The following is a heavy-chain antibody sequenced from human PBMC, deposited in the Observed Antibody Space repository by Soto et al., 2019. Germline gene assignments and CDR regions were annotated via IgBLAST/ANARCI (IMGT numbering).Heavy chain of an antibody. Sequence: LQQWGAGLLKPSETLSLTCGVYAGSFSGFYWTWIRQPPGQGLEWIGEINHGGSTNQNPSLKSLVTMSVDTSLNLFSLTLSSVTAADTAVYFCARGDTVTGKNVFDFWGQGTMVTVSS. V-gene: IGHV4-34*02. CDR3: ARGDTVTGKNVFDF. CDR1: AGSFSGFY. J-gene: IGHJ3*01. D-gene: IGHD2-21*02. CDR2: INHGGST.